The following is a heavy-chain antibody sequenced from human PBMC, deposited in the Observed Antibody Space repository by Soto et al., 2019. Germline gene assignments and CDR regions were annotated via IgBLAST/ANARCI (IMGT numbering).Heavy chain of an antibody. CDR2: IYPGDSDT. CDR1: GYSFTSYW. V-gene: IGHV5-51*01. CDR3: ARSCGNANRFSEY. Sequence: PGESLKISCKGSGYSFTSYWIGWVRQMPGEGLEWLGVIYPGDSDTRYSPSLQGQVTISVDKSISTAYLQWSSLRASDSAMYYCARSCGNANRFSEYWGQGTLVTVSS. J-gene: IGHJ4*02. D-gene: IGHD2-15*01.